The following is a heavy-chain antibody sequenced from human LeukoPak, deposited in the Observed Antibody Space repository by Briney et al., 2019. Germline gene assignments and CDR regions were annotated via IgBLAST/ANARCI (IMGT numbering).Heavy chain of an antibody. CDR3: ARDLAWGAY. J-gene: IGHJ4*02. CDR2: ITSSSSSI. Sequence: GGSLRLSCAASGFTFSSYAMSWVRQAPGKGLEWVSSITSSSSSIYSADSVKGRLTISRDNARNSLYLEMNSLRDEDTAVYYCARDLAWGAYWGQGTLVTVSS. V-gene: IGHV3-21*01. CDR1: GFTFSSYA. D-gene: IGHD4/OR15-4a*01.